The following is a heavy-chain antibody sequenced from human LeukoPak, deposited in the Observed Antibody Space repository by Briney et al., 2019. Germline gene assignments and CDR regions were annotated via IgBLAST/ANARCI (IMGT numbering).Heavy chain of an antibody. D-gene: IGHD2-15*01. Sequence: SQTLSLTCTVSGGSISSGSYYWSWIRQPAGKGLEWIGRIYTSGSTNYNPSLKSRVTISVDTSKNQCSLKLSSVTAADTAVYYCAREGRCSGGSCYTPPIGVDYWGQGTLVTVSS. CDR3: AREGRCSGGSCYTPPIGVDY. CDR2: IYTSGST. J-gene: IGHJ4*02. CDR1: GGSISSGSYY. V-gene: IGHV4-61*02.